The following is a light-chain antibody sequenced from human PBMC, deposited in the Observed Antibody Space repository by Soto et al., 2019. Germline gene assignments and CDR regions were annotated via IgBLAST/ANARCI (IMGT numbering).Light chain of an antibody. J-gene: IGKJ1*01. Sequence: EIVMTQSPATLSVSPGERATLSCRASRSISSNLAWYQHKPGQAPRLLIYGASTRATGVPARFTGSGSGTEFTLTISSLQSEDFAVYYCQQSNNWPRWTFGQGTKVEIK. V-gene: IGKV3-15*01. CDR3: QQSNNWPRWT. CDR2: GAS. CDR1: RSISSN.